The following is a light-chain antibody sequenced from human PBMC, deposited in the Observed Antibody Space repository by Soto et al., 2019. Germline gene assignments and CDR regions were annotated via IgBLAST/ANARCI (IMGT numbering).Light chain of an antibody. V-gene: IGLV2-14*01. CDR3: NSYTTSNTRQIV. Sequence: QSVLTQPASVSGSPGQSITISCTGTSSDVGGYNYVSWYQQHPGKAPKFMIYDVNNRPSGVSTRFSGSKSGNTASLTISGLQAEDEADYYCNSYTTSNTRQIVFGTGTKVTVL. CDR1: SSDVGGYNY. CDR2: DVN. J-gene: IGLJ1*01.